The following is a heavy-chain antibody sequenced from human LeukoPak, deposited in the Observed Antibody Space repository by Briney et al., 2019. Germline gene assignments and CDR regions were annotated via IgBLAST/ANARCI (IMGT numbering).Heavy chain of an antibody. CDR1: GGSFSGYY. CDR3: ARLDYGAADY. Sequence: SETLSLTCAVYGGSFSGYYWSWIRQPPGKGLEWIGEINHSGSTNYNPSLKSRVTISVDTSKNQFSLKLSSVTAADTAVYYCARLDYGAADYWGQGTLVTVSS. J-gene: IGHJ4*02. CDR2: INHSGST. V-gene: IGHV4-34*01. D-gene: IGHD4-17*01.